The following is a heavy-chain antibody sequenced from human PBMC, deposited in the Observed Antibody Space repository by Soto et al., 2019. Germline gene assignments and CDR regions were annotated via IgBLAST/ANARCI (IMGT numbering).Heavy chain of an antibody. CDR3: VGGNNEGESD. CDR2: IYSGGNK. Sequence: EVQLVESGGDLVQPGGSLRLSCAASGCSVSRSYMSWVRQAPGKGLEWVSLIYSGGNKDYADSVKGRFTISRDHSNNTVYLQMNSLRVDDTAVYYCVGGNNEGESDWVQGTLVTVSS. V-gene: IGHV3-66*01. D-gene: IGHD3-16*01. J-gene: IGHJ4*02. CDR1: GCSVSRSY.